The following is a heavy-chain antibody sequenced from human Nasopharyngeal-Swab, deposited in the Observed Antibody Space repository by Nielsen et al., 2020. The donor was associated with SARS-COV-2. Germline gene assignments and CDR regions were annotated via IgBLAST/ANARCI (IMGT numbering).Heavy chain of an antibody. J-gene: IGHJ6*02. V-gene: IGHV3-23*01. CDR1: GFTFSSYA. CDR2: ISGSGGST. CDR3: AKEVGLLWFGELTYYYYGMDV. D-gene: IGHD3-10*01. Sequence: GGSLRLSCAASGFTFSSYAMSWVRQAPGKGLEWVSAISGSGGSTYYADSVKGRFTISRDNSKHTLYLQMNSLRAEDTAVYYCAKEVGLLWFGELTYYYYGMDVWGQGTTVTVSS.